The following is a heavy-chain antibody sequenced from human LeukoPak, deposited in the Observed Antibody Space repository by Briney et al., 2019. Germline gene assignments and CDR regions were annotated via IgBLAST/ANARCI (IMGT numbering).Heavy chain of an antibody. CDR2: ISWNSGSI. D-gene: IGHD4-23*01. Sequence: GGSLRLSCAASGFTFDDYAMHWVRQAPGKGLEWVSGISWNSGSIGYADSVKGRFTISRDNAKNSLYLQMNSLRVEDTALYYCARVRSVGGNPHAFNIWGQGTMVTVSS. V-gene: IGHV3-9*01. CDR3: ARVRSVGGNPHAFNI. J-gene: IGHJ3*02. CDR1: GFTFDDYA.